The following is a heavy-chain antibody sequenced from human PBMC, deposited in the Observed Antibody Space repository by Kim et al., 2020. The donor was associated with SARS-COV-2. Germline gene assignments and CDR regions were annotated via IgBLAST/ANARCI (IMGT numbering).Heavy chain of an antibody. Sequence: GGYLRLSCADSGFTFDDYAMHWVRQAPGKGLEWVSGISWNSGSIGYADSVKGRFTISRDNAKNSLYLQMNSLRAEDTALYYCAKDAGYSSSWYGILYYGMDVWGQGTTVTVSS. J-gene: IGHJ6*02. D-gene: IGHD6-13*01. CDR3: AKDAGYSSSWYGILYYGMDV. CDR1: GFTFDDYA. V-gene: IGHV3-9*01. CDR2: ISWNSGSI.